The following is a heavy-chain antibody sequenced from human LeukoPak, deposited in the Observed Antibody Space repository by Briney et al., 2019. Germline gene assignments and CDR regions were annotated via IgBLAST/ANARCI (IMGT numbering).Heavy chain of an antibody. CDR1: GQNFTSYD. Sequence: ASVKVSCKASGQNFTSYDISWVRQAPGQGLEWMGGIIPIFGTANYAQKFQGRVTITADKSTSTAYMELSSLRSEDTAVYYCASGLYYYDSSGYYRFCDYWGQGTLVTVSS. V-gene: IGHV1-69*06. J-gene: IGHJ4*02. D-gene: IGHD3-22*01. CDR2: IIPIFGTA. CDR3: ASGLYYYDSSGYYRFCDY.